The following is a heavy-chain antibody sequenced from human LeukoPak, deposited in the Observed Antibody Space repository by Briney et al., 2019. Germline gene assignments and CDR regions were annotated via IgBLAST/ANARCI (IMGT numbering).Heavy chain of an antibody. V-gene: IGHV4-4*07. Sequence: PSETLSLTCTVCSGSISSYYWSWIRQPAGKGLEWIGRVYTDGTTSYNPSLKSRVTMSVHTSKNQFSLNLNSVTAADTAMYYCARASYGSGSYWFDPWGQGTLVTVSS. CDR1: SGSISSYY. CDR3: ARASYGSGSYWFDP. D-gene: IGHD3-10*01. CDR2: VYTDGTT. J-gene: IGHJ5*02.